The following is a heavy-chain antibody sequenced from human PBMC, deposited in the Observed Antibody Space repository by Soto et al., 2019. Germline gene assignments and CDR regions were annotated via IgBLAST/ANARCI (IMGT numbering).Heavy chain of an antibody. CDR2: VYHTGNA. J-gene: IGHJ6*02. CDR1: GGSITTAGYS. V-gene: IGHV4-30-2*01. CDR3: ASRPFYYYGLDV. Sequence: KPSETLSPTCTVSGGSITTAGYSWSWIRQPPGKALEWIGYVYHTGNAYPKPSLKSRVTISLDRSKNQFSLKMTSVTAADTALYYCASRPFYYYGLDVWGQGTTVTVSS.